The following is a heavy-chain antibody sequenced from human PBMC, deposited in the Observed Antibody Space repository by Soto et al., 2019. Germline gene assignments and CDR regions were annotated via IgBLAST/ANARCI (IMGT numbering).Heavy chain of an antibody. CDR2: IIPIVGTA. J-gene: IGHJ4*02. CDR1: GGTFSSYA. Sequence: QVQLVQSGAEVKKPGSSVKVSCKASGGTFSSYAISWVRQAPGQGLEWMGVIIPIVGTANYAQKFQGRVTNTAAESTSTAYMGLSSLRSEDTAVYYCARDLTGENHHVACGGQGTLVTVSA. CDR3: ARDLTGENHHVAC. D-gene: IGHD3-16*01. V-gene: IGHV1-69*01.